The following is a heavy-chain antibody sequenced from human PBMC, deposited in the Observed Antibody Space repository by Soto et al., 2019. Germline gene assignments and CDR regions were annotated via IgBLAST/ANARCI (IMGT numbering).Heavy chain of an antibody. V-gene: IGHV1-69*13. J-gene: IGHJ6*02. CDR2: IIPIFGTA. D-gene: IGHD3-9*01. CDR1: GGTFSSYA. CDR3: VRKGDRDYDILTGELYYYGMDV. Sequence: SVKVSCKASGGTFSSYAISWVRQAPGQGLEWMGGIIPIFGTANYAQKFQGRVTITADESTSTAYMELSSLRSEDTAVYYCVRKGDRDYDILTGELYYYGMDVWGQGTTVTV.